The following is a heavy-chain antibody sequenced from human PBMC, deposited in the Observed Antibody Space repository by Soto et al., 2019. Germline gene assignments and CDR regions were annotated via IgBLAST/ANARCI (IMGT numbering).Heavy chain of an antibody. J-gene: IGHJ6*03. CDR2: IIPILGIA. CDR3: ARGFGNYVSYDYYMDV. Sequence: SVKVSCKASGGTFSSYTISWVRQAPGQGLEWMGRIIPILGIANYAQKFQGRVTITADKSTSTAYMELSSLRSEDTAVYYCARGFGNYVSYDYYMDVWGKGTTVTVSS. CDR1: GGTFSSYT. D-gene: IGHD4-4*01. V-gene: IGHV1-69*02.